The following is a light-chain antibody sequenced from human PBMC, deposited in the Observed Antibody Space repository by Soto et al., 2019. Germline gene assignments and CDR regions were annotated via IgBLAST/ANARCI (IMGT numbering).Light chain of an antibody. J-gene: IGLJ3*02. CDR1: SNDIGANKY. Sequence: QSALTQPASVSGSPGQSVTLSCTGTSNDIGANKYVSWYQQYPGNAPKVILYEVNIRPSGMSYRFSGSKSGNTASLTISGLQAEDEAYYYCHAYTNTAIRVFGGGTKLTVL. CDR2: EVN. V-gene: IGLV2-14*01. CDR3: HAYTNTAIRV.